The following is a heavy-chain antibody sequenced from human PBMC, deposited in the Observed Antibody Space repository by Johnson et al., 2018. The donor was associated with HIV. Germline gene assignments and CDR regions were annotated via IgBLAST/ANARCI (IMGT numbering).Heavy chain of an antibody. CDR1: GFTFSSYA. CDR3: AKDPGDCSSTSCYAFDI. V-gene: IGHV3-23*04. D-gene: IGHD2-2*01. CDR2: ISGSGGST. J-gene: IGHJ3*02. Sequence: VQLVESGGGLVQPGGSPRLSCAASGFTFSSYAMSWVRQAPGKGLEWVSAISGSGGSTYYADSVKGRFTISRDNSKNTLYLQMNSLRAEDTAVYYCAKDPGDCSSTSCYAFDIWGQGTMVTVSS.